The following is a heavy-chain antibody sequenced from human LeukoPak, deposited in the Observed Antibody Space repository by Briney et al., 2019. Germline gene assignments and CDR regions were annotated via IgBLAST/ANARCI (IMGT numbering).Heavy chain of an antibody. Sequence: PSETLSLTCTVSGGSLRSYYWSWIRQPPGKGLEWIAYIYSSGSTTNYNPSLKSRVTISVDTSKNQFSQQLTSLTAADTAVYYCTRQVDRYVYFDNWGQGTLVTASS. J-gene: IGHJ4*02. D-gene: IGHD3-16*02. V-gene: IGHV4-59*08. CDR3: TRQVDRYVYFDN. CDR1: GGSLRSYY. CDR2: IYSSGSTT.